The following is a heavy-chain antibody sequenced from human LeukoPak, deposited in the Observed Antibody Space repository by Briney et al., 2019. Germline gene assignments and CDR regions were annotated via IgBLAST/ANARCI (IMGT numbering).Heavy chain of an antibody. V-gene: IGHV4-59*01. J-gene: IGHJ3*02. D-gene: IGHD3-10*01. CDR2: IYYSGST. CDR3: ARGYGSGSYYNVNAFDI. Sequence: SETLSLTCTVSGGSISSYYWSWIRQPPGKGLEWIGYIYYSGSTNYNPPLKSRVTISVDTSKNQFSLKLSSVTAADTAVYYCARGYGSGSYYNVNAFDIWGQGTMVTVSS. CDR1: GGSISSYY.